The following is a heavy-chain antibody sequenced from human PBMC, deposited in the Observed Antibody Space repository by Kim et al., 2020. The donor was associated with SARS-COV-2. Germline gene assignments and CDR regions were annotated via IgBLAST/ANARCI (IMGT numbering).Heavy chain of an antibody. D-gene: IGHD2-2*01. J-gene: IGHJ4*02. V-gene: IGHV4-59*08. CDR3: ARHSPGTKNTVDY. Sequence: SETLSLTCTVSGGSISNYFWSWIRQPPGKGLEWIGYIYYSGSPNYNPSLKSRVTISVDTSKNQFSLKLSSVTAADTAVYYCARHSPGTKNTVDYWGQGT. CDR2: IYYSGSP. CDR1: GGSISNYF.